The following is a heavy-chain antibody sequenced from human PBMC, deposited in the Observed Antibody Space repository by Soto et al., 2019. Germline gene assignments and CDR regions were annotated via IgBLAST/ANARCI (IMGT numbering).Heavy chain of an antibody. D-gene: IGHD3-16*01. J-gene: IGHJ6*02. CDR1: GFTFSSYG. CDR3: AKERTLGGDLDGMDV. CDR2: ISYDGSNK. V-gene: IGHV3-30*18. Sequence: QVQLVESGGGVVQPGGSLRLSCAASGFTFSSYGMHWVRQAPGKGLEWVAVISYDGSNKYYADSVKGRFTISRDNAKNTLYRQMNSLRAEDTAVYYCAKERTLGGDLDGMDVWGQGTTVTVSS.